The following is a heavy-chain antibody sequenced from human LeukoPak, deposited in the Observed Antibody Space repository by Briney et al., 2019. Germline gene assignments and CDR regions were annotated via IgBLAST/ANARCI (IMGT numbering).Heavy chain of an antibody. D-gene: IGHD3-3*01. CDR1: GYTFTSYG. Sequence: VASVKVSCKASGYTFTSYGISWVRQAPGQGLEWMGWISAYNGNTNYAQKLQGRVTMTTDTSTSTAYMELRSLRSDATAVYYCARSGGFLEWLLGYYFDYWGQGTLVTVSS. CDR2: ISAYNGNT. J-gene: IGHJ4*02. CDR3: ARSGGFLEWLLGYYFDY. V-gene: IGHV1-18*01.